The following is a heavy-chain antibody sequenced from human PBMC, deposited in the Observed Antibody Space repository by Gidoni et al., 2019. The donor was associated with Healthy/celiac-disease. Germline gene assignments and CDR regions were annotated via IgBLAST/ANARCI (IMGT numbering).Heavy chain of an antibody. V-gene: IGHV3-11*06. CDR2: ISSSSSYT. Sequence: QVQLVESGGGLVKPGGSLRLSCAASGFTFSDYYMSWIRQAPGKGLEWVSYISSSSSYTNYADSVKGRFTISRDNAKNSLYLQMNSLRAEDTAVYYCARDSDRVVPAFGFDYWGQGTLVTVSS. CDR3: ARDSDRVVPAFGFDY. J-gene: IGHJ4*02. CDR1: GFTFSDYY. D-gene: IGHD2-2*01.